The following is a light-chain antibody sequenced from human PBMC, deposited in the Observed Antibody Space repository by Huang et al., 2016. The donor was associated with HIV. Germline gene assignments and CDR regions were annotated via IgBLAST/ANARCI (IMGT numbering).Light chain of an antibody. CDR3: QQYYSTPPIT. Sequence: DIQMTQSPSSLSASVGDRVTITCRASQGISNSLAWYQQKTGKAPKLLLYAASRLKSGVPSRVSGSGSGTDDTLTISSLQPEDFATYYCQQYYSTPPITFGQGTRLEIK. V-gene: IGKV1-NL1*01. CDR1: QGISNS. J-gene: IGKJ5*01. CDR2: AAS.